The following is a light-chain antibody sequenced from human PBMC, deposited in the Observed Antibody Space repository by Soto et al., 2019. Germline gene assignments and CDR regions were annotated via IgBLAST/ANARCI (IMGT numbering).Light chain of an antibody. CDR2: EVS. J-gene: IGLJ2*01. CDR3: SSYTSSSPHVV. CDR1: SSDVGHYNY. Sequence: QSALTQPASVSGSPGQSITISCTGNSSDVGHYNYVSWYQQHPGKAPKLMIYEVSNRPSGVSNRFSGSKSGNTASLTISGLQAEDEADYYCSSYTSSSPHVVFGGGTQLTVL. V-gene: IGLV2-14*01.